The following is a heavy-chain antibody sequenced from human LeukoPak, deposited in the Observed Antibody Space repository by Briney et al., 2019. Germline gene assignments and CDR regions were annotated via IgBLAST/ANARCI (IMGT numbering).Heavy chain of an antibody. D-gene: IGHD4-17*01. CDR3: ARDKFGDYLTGD. CDR2: IYSGGST. J-gene: IGHJ4*02. CDR1: GFTVSSNY. Sequence: GGSLRLSCAASGFTVSSNYMSWVRQAPGKGLEWVSVIYSGGSTYYADSVKGRFTISRDNSKNTLYLQMNSLRAEDTAVYYCARDKFGDYLTGDWGQGTLVTVSS. V-gene: IGHV3-66*01.